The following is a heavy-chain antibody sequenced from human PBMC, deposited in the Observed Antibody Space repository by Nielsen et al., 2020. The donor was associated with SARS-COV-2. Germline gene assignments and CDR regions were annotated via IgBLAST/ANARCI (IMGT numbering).Heavy chain of an antibody. CDR2: ISSSSSYT. Sequence: GGSLRLSCAASGFTFSSYSMNWVRQAPGKGLEWVSSISSSSSYTNYADSVKSRFTISRDNAKNSLYLQMNSLRAEDTAVYYCASMGATNDFDYWGQGTLVTVSS. CDR3: ASMGATNDFDY. V-gene: IGHV3-21*04. D-gene: IGHD5-12*01. J-gene: IGHJ4*02. CDR1: GFTFSSYS.